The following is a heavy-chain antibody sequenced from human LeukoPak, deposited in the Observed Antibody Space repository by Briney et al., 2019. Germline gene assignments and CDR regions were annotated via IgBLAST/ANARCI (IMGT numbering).Heavy chain of an antibody. D-gene: IGHD2-2*01. Sequence: PGGSLRLSCVASGFTLRSYVMNWVRQTPGKGLEWVSAISGSGGSTYYADSVKGRFTISRDNSKNTLYLQMNSLRAEDTAVYYCAKDPNGGSTRVYYFDYWGQGTLVTVSS. V-gene: IGHV3-23*01. CDR3: AKDPNGGSTRVYYFDY. J-gene: IGHJ4*02. CDR2: ISGSGGST. CDR1: GFTLRSYV.